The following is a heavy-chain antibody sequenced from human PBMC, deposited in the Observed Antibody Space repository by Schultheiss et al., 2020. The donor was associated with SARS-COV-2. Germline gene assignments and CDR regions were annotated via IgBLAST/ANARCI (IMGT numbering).Heavy chain of an antibody. Sequence: SETLSLTCAISGDSVSSNSAAWNWIRQSPSRGLEWLGRTYYRSKWYNDYAVSVKSRITINPDTSKNQFSLKLSSVTAADTAVYYCARGVGLRWYGRLFDYWGQGTLVTVSS. D-gene: IGHD4-23*01. V-gene: IGHV6-1*01. CDR1: GDSVSSNSAA. CDR3: ARGVGLRWYGRLFDY. CDR2: TYYRSKWYN. J-gene: IGHJ4*02.